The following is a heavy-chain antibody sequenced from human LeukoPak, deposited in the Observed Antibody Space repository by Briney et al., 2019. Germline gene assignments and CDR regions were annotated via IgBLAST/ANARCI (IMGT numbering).Heavy chain of an antibody. Sequence: GGSLRLSCATSGFTFTSYGMNWVRQAPGKGLEWVSYISSNSSTKYYADSVKGRFTISRDNAKNSLYLQMNSLRAEDTAVYYCARGVERWLQVPFDYWGQGTLVTVSS. CDR2: ISSNSSTK. V-gene: IGHV3-48*04. CDR3: ARGVERWLQVPFDY. J-gene: IGHJ4*02. D-gene: IGHD5-24*01. CDR1: GFTFTSYG.